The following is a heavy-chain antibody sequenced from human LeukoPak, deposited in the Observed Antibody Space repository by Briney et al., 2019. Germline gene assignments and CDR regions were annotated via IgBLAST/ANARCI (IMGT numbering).Heavy chain of an antibody. CDR2: IYYSGST. Sequence: PSETLSLTCTVSGGSISSSSYYWGWIRQPPGKGLEWIGSIYYSGSTYYNPSLKSRVTISVDTSKNQFSLKLSSVTAADTAVYYCARRVAGTKGYYFDYWGQGTLVTVSS. V-gene: IGHV4-39*07. J-gene: IGHJ4*02. CDR1: GGSISSSSYY. CDR3: ARRVAGTKGYYFDY. D-gene: IGHD6-19*01.